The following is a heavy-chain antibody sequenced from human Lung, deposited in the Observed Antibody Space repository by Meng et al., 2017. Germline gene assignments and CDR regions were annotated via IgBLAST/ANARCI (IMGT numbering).Heavy chain of an antibody. D-gene: IGHD6-19*01. Sequence: QVQLVQSGAEGKKPGASVQAPLKASGYTFTSYGISWVRQAPGQGLEWMGWISAYNGNTNYAQKLQGRVTMTTDTSTSTAYMELRSLRSDDTAVYYCARDIGQWLVQRDLDYWGQGTLVTVSS. V-gene: IGHV1-18*01. J-gene: IGHJ4*02. CDR2: ISAYNGNT. CDR3: ARDIGQWLVQRDLDY. CDR1: GYTFTSYG.